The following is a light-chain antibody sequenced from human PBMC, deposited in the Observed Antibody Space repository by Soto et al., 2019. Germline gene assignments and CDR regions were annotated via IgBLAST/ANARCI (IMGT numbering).Light chain of an antibody. Sequence: QSALTQPASVSGSPGQSITISCTGTVSLVSWYQQHPGKAPKLMIFEVNKRPSGVSNRFSGSKSGNTASLTISGLKVEDEADYYCCSSGGSPTYVFGTGTKVTVL. CDR2: EVN. V-gene: IGLV2-23*02. CDR1: VSL. J-gene: IGLJ1*01. CDR3: CSSGGSPTYV.